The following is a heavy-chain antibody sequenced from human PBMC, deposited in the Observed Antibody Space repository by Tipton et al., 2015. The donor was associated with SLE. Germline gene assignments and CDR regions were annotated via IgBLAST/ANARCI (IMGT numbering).Heavy chain of an antibody. J-gene: IGHJ2*01. CDR3: ARVTIFGVVTYWYFDL. V-gene: IGHV4-39*01. CDR1: GDSISSSGYY. D-gene: IGHD3-3*01. CDR2: IYYSGST. Sequence: TLSLTCTVSGDSISSSGYYWGWIRQPPGKGLEWIGSIYYSGSTYYNPSLKSRVNILVATSKNQLSLKVSSVTAADTAVYFCARVTIFGVVTYWYFDLWGRGTLVTVSS.